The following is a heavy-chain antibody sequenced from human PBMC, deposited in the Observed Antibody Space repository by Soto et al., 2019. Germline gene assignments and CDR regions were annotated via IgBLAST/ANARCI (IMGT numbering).Heavy chain of an antibody. CDR1: GGSISSGDYS. V-gene: IGHV4-30-2*01. D-gene: IGHD3-22*01. Sequence: KSSETLSLTCAVSGGSISSGDYSWNWIRQPPGKGLEWIGYIYYGGSTYYNPSLQSRVTMSVDRSRNQFSLKLNSVTAADTAVYYCARVRREYDNSGPVDYWGQGTLVTVS. J-gene: IGHJ4*02. CDR3: ARVRREYDNSGPVDY. CDR2: IYYGGST.